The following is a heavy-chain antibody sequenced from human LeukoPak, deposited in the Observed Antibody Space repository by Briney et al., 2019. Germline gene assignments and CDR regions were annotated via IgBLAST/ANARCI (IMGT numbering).Heavy chain of an antibody. V-gene: IGHV4-59*08. Sequence: SDTLSLIYTVSWGPICCHYWSWLGQPPGKGREGSGYIYYSGSTNYNPSLKSRVTISVDPSKNQLSMKLSSVTAADTAVYYCASAIGCCTNGVCPGFDYWGQGTLVTVSS. D-gene: IGHD2-8*01. J-gene: IGHJ4*02. CDR2: IYYSGST. CDR1: WGPICCHY. CDR3: ASAIGCCTNGVCPGFDY.